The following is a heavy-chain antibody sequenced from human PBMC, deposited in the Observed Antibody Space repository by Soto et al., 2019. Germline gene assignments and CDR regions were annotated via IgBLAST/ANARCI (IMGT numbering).Heavy chain of an antibody. CDR1: GFTLSSSV. CDR3: AKEGHTSGRCGCFNI. J-gene: IGHJ3*02. Sequence: GGSLRLSCEVSGFTLSSSVMHWVRQAPGKRLEWLSVISVDGRNDLHAGAVKGRFTISRDISKNMVYLQMNDLRPDDTAMYFCAKEGHTSGRCGCFNIWGQGTMVTVS. CDR2: ISVDGRND. D-gene: IGHD6-19*01. V-gene: IGHV3-30*18.